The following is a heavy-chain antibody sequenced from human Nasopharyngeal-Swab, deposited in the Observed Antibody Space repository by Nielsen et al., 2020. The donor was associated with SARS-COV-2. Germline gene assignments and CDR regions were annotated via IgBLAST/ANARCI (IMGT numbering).Heavy chain of an antibody. CDR1: GYTFNNYY. J-gene: IGHJ6*02. V-gene: IGHV1-46*02. D-gene: IGHD2-2*01. CDR3: ARRGRCSGSSCDMDV. Sequence: ASVKVSCKASGYTFNNYYIHWVRQAPGQGLEWMGMINPGSGGPPYAQPFQGRVTMTRDTSTSTVFMDLSSLRSEDTAVYYCARRGRCSGSSCDMDVWGQGTTVTVSS. CDR2: INPGSGGP.